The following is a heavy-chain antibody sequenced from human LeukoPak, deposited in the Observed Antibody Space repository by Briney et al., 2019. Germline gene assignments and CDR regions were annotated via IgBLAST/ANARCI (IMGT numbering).Heavy chain of an antibody. CDR3: ARQSTFGGVIDC. CDR2: ISSNGGST. V-gene: IGHV3-64*01. D-gene: IGHD3-16*02. J-gene: IGHJ4*02. Sequence: GGSLRLSCAASGFTFSSYAMHWVRQAPGKGLEYVSAISSNGGSTYYANSVKGRFTISRDNSKNTLYLQMGSLRAEDMAVYYCARQSTFGGVIDCWGQGTLVTVSS. CDR1: GFTFSSYA.